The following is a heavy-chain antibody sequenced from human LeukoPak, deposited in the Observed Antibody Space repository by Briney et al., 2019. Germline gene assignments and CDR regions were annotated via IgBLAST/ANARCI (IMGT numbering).Heavy chain of an antibody. CDR3: VRSRRVVWFGEKFDY. J-gene: IGHJ4*02. CDR1: GFTFSSYW. Sequence: GGSLRLSCAASGFTFSSYWMSWVRQAPGKGLEWVANIKQDGSEKYYVDSVKGRFTISRDNAKNSLYLQMNSLRAEDTAVYYCVRSRRVVWFGEKFDYWGQGTLVTVSS. CDR2: IKQDGSEK. D-gene: IGHD3-10*01. V-gene: IGHV3-7*01.